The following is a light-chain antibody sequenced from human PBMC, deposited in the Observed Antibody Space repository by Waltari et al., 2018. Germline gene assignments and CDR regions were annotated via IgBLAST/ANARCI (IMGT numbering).Light chain of an antibody. Sequence: EIVMTQSPATLSLSPGERATLSCRASQSVSSSLAWYQQKPGQAPRLLIYGASSRATGIPDRFSGSGSGTDFTLTISSLEPEDVGVYYCLQRSNWYRFGQGTKVEIK. V-gene: IGKV3D-15*01. CDR1: QSVSSS. CDR3: LQRSNWYR. J-gene: IGKJ2*03. CDR2: GAS.